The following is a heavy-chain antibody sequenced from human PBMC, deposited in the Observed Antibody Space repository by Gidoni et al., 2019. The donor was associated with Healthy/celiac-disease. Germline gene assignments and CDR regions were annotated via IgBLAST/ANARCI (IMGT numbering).Heavy chain of an antibody. CDR2: IYYSGRT. J-gene: IGHJ6*04. Sequence: QLQLQESGPGLVKPSETLSLTCTVSGGSLSTSSYYWGWIRQPPGKGLEWIGSIYYSGRTYYNPSLKSRVTISVDTSKNQFSLKLSSVTAADTAVYYCAIQQLPAGGVYYYYYYGMDVWGKGTTVTVSS. CDR1: GGSLSTSSYY. CDR3: AIQQLPAGGVYYYYYYGMDV. V-gene: IGHV4-39*01. D-gene: IGHD6-13*01.